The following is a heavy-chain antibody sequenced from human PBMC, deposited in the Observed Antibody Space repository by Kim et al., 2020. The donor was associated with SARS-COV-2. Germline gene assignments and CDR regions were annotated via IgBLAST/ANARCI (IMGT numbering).Heavy chain of an antibody. D-gene: IGHD2-15*01. V-gene: IGHV3-9*01. CDR1: GFTFDDYA. J-gene: IGHJ4*01. Sequence: GGSLRLSCAASGFTFDDYAMHWVRQAPGKGLEWVSGISWNSGSIGYADSVKGRFTISRDNAKNSLYLQMNSLRAEDTVLYYCAKVATGVESFYYFDYWG. CDR2: ISWNSGSI. CDR3: AKVATGVESFYYFDY.